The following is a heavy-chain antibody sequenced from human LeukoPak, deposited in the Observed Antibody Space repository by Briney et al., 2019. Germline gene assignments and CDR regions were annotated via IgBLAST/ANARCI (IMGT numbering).Heavy chain of an antibody. V-gene: IGHV3-33*01. CDR2: IWYDGSNK. D-gene: IGHD2-8*01. J-gene: IGHJ4*02. CDR3: AREIVYVSFDY. Sequence: GRSLRLSCAASGFTFSSYGMHWVRQAPGKGLEWVAVIWYDGSNKYYADSVKGRFTISRDNSKNTLYLQMNILRAEDTAVYYCAREIVYVSFDYWGQGTLVTVSS. CDR1: GFTFSSYG.